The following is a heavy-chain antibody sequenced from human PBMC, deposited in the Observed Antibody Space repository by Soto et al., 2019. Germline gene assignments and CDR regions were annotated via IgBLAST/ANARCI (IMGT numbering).Heavy chain of an antibody. Sequence: GGYLRLSCAASGFSFTNAWMSWVRQAPGKGLEWVGRIYSKADGGTVAYAAPVRDRFTISRDDSKNTLYLQMNSLKTEDTAVYYCTTFNSGDGPDSWGQGTLVTVSS. J-gene: IGHJ5*02. CDR2: IYSKADGGTV. V-gene: IGHV3-15*01. CDR3: TTFNSGDGPDS. D-gene: IGHD3-10*01. CDR1: GFSFTNAW.